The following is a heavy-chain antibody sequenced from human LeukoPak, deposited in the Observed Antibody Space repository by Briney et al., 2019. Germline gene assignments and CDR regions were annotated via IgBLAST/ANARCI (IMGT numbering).Heavy chain of an antibody. CDR3: ARDRSRIAARLAHFDY. CDR1: GYTFTSYD. CDR2: MNPNSGNT. Sequence: ASVKVSCKASGYTFTSYDINWVRQATGQGLEWMGWMNPNSGNTGYAQKFQGRVTMTRNTSISTAYMELSSLRSEDTAVYYCARDRSRIAARLAHFDYWGQGTLVTVSS. J-gene: IGHJ4*02. D-gene: IGHD6-6*01. V-gene: IGHV1-8*01.